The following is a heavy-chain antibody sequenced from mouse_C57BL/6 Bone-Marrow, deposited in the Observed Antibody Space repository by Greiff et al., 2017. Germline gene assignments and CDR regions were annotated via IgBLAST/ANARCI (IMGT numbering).Heavy chain of an antibody. J-gene: IGHJ2*01. CDR3: ANLDSSVRFDY. D-gene: IGHD3-2*02. CDR1: GYTFTSYG. CDR2: IYPRSGNT. Sequence: QVQLQQSGAELARPGASVKLSCKASGYTFTSYGISWVKQRTGQGLEWIGEIYPRSGNTYYNEKFKGKATLTADKSSSTAYMELRSLTSEDSAVYFCANLDSSVRFDYWGQGTTLTVSA. V-gene: IGHV1-81*01.